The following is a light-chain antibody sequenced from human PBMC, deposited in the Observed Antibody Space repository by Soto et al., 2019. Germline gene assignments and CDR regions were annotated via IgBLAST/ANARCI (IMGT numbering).Light chain of an antibody. CDR2: DAS. J-gene: IGKJ5*01. V-gene: IGKV3-11*01. CDR3: QQRSNWPIT. Sequence: EIVLTQSPATLSFSPGERATLSCRASQSVSRYLAWYQQKPGQAPRLLIYDASNRATGIPARFSGSGSGTDFTLTISSLEPEDFAVYYCQQRSNWPITFGQGTRLEI. CDR1: QSVSRY.